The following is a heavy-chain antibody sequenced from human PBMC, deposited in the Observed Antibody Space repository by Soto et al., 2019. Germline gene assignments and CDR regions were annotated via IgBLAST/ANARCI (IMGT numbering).Heavy chain of an antibody. Sequence: SVKVSCKASGGTFSSYAISWVRQSPGQGLEWMGGIIPIFGTANYAQKFQGRVTITADESTSTAYMELSSLRSEDTAVYYCARDLRGDYGYNWFDPWGQGTLVTVSS. CDR3: ARDLRGDYGYNWFDP. CDR1: GGTFSSYA. D-gene: IGHD4-17*01. J-gene: IGHJ5*02. CDR2: IIPIFGTA. V-gene: IGHV1-69*13.